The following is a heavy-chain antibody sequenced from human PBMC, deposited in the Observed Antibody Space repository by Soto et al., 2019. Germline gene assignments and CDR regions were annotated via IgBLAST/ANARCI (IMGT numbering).Heavy chain of an antibody. CDR2: ITPILGIT. Sequence: SVKVSCKSSGASFSSFTITWVRQAPGQGLEWMGRITPILGITDNAQRFQGRVTITADKSTSTSYMELSGLRSEDTAVYFCARGPRGPLDIWGQGTMVTVSS. V-gene: IGHV1-69*02. J-gene: IGHJ3*02. CDR1: GASFSSFT. CDR3: ARGPRGPLDI. D-gene: IGHD3-10*01.